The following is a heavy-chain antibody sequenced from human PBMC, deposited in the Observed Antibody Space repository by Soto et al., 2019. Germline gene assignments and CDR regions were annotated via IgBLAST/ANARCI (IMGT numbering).Heavy chain of an antibody. V-gene: IGHV3-33*01. J-gene: IGHJ4*02. CDR1: GFTFSSHG. Sequence: QVQVVESGGGVVQPGRSLRLSCAASGFTFSSHGMHWVRQAPGKGLEWVAVIWYDGTNKYYADSVKGRFTISRDNSKKTGYLQMGSLRGGETAVYYCARDRGGGAVVPDYWGQGTLLTVSS. CDR2: IWYDGTNK. CDR3: ARDRGGGAVVPDY. D-gene: IGHD2-21*01.